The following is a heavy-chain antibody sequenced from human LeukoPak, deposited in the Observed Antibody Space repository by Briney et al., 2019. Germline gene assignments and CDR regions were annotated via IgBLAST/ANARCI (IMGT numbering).Heavy chain of an antibody. J-gene: IGHJ5*02. D-gene: IGHD3-16*01. CDR3: AKDDNYIRFLS. CDR1: GFTFSSHG. Sequence: EGSLRLSCAASGFTFSSHGMNWVRQAPGKGLEWVSGISGSGGNTYYADSVKGRFTISRDNSKNTLYLQMNSLRAEDTAVYYCAKDDNYIRFLSWGQGTLVTVSS. CDR2: ISGSGGNT. V-gene: IGHV3-23*01.